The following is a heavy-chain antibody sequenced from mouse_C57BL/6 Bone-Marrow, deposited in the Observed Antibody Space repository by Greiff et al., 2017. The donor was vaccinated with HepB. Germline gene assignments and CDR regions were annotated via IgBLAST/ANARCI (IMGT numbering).Heavy chain of an antibody. CDR1: GFTFSSYA. Sequence: EVQVVESGGGLVKPGGSLKLSCAASGFTFSSYAMSWVRQTPEKRLEWVATISDGGSYTYYPDNVKGRFTISRDNAKNNLYLQMSHLKSEDTAMYYCARFYYDYSFDYWGQGTTLTVSS. CDR2: ISDGGSYT. J-gene: IGHJ2*01. D-gene: IGHD2-4*01. V-gene: IGHV5-4*01. CDR3: ARFYYDYSFDY.